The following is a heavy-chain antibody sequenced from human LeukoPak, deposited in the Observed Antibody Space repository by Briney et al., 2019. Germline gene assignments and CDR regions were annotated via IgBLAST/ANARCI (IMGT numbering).Heavy chain of an antibody. D-gene: IGHD1-26*01. J-gene: IGHJ1*01. CDR3: AREGKSYSGSYDGYFQH. V-gene: IGHV4-59*01. Sequence: PSETLSLTCTVSGGSINGYYWSWIRQPPGKGLEWIGYIYYRGSTNYNPSLKSRVTISVDTSKNQFSLKLSSVTAADTAVYYCAREGKSYSGSYDGYFQHWVQGTLVTVSS. CDR2: IYYRGST. CDR1: GGSINGYY.